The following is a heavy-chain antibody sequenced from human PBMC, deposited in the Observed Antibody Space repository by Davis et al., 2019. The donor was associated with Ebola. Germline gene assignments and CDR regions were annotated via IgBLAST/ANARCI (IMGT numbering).Heavy chain of an antibody. CDR1: GASISSYY. CDR2: IYYSGST. V-gene: IGHV4-59*01. D-gene: IGHD1-14*01. J-gene: IGHJ5*02. CDR3: ARGTLTRPVWFDP. Sequence: MPSETLSLTCTVSGASISSYYWSWIRQPPGKGLEWIGYIYYSGSTNYNPSLKSRDTISVDTSKNQFSLKLSSVTAADTAVYYCARGTLTRPVWFDPWGQGTLVTVSS.